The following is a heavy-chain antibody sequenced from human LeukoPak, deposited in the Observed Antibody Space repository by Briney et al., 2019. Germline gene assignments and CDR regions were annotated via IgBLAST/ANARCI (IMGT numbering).Heavy chain of an antibody. CDR2: INPNSGGT. D-gene: IGHD4-17*01. V-gene: IGHV1-2*02. J-gene: IGHJ6*03. CDR1: GYTFTGYY. CDR3: ARGAVTTGYMDV. Sequence: ASVKVSCKASGYTFTGYYMHWVRQAPGQGLEWMGWINPNSGGTNYAQKFQGRVTMTRDTSISTAYMELSRLRSDDTAVYYWARGAVTTGYMDVWGKGTTVTVSS.